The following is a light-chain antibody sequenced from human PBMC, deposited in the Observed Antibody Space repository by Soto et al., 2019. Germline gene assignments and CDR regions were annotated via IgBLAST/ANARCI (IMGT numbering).Light chain of an antibody. CDR3: QSYDSSLSGWV. Sequence: QSVLTLPPSVSGAPGQRVTISCTGSSSNIGAGYGVHWYQQLPGTAPKLLIYGNSNRPSGVPDRFSGSKSGTSASLAITGLQAEDEADYYCQSYDSSLSGWVFGEGTTLTVL. V-gene: IGLV1-40*01. CDR2: GNS. CDR1: SSNIGAGYG. J-gene: IGLJ3*02.